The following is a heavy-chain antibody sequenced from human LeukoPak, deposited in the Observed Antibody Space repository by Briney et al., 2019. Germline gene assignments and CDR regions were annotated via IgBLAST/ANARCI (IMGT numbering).Heavy chain of an antibody. CDR2: INSDGSST. D-gene: IGHD1-26*01. CDR1: GFTFSSYW. CDR3: ASIVGATTGLDY. Sequence: AGGSLRLSCAASGFTFSSYWMHWVRQAPGKGLVWVSRINSDGSSTSYADSVKGRFTISRDNAKNTLYLQMNSLRAEDTAVYYCASIVGATTGLDYWGQGTLVTVSS. V-gene: IGHV3-74*01. J-gene: IGHJ4*02.